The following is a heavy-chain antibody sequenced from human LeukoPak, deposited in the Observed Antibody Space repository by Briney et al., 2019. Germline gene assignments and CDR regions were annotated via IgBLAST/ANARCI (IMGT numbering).Heavy chain of an antibody. J-gene: IGHJ4*02. CDR3: ASVQEPWGPDY. CDR1: GGSISSSNW. D-gene: IGHD1-1*01. V-gene: IGHV4-4*02. Sequence: SETLSLTCAVSGGSISSSNWWSWVRQPPGKGLEWIGEIYHSGSTNYNPSLRSRVTISVDKSKNQFSLKLSSVTAADTAVYYCASVQEPWGPDYWGQGTLVTVSS. CDR2: IYHSGST.